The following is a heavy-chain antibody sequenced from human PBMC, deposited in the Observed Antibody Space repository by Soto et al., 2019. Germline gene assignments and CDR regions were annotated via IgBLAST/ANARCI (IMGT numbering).Heavy chain of an antibody. V-gene: IGHV4-30-4*01. CDR1: GGSISSGDYY. Sequence: PSETLSLTCTVSGGSISSGDYYWSWIRQPPGKGLEWIGYIYYSGSTYYNPSLKSRVTISVDTSKNQFSLKLSSVTAADTAVYYCARDRIVVGPADYYYYYGMDVWGQGTTVTVSS. CDR2: IYYSGST. CDR3: ARDRIVVGPADYYYYYGMDV. D-gene: IGHD2-2*01. J-gene: IGHJ6*02.